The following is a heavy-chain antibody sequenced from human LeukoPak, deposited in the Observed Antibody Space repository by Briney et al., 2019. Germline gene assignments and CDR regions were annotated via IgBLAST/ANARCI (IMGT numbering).Heavy chain of an antibody. Sequence: GGSLRLSCAASGFTFSSYSMNWVRQAPGKGLEWVSGISRSGDSTYYAGSVKGRFTISRDNSKNTLYLQMNSLRAEDTAVYYCAKSAGYCSSPSCEIDYWGQGTLVTVSS. V-gene: IGHV3-23*01. J-gene: IGHJ4*02. CDR3: AKSAGYCSSPSCEIDY. CDR2: ISRSGDST. D-gene: IGHD2-2*01. CDR1: GFTFSSYS.